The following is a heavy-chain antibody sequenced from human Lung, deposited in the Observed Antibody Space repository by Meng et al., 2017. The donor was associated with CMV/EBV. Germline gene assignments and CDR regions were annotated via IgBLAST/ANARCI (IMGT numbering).Heavy chain of an antibody. CDR2: IHYSGST. D-gene: IGHD2-2*01. J-gene: IGHJ4*02. CDR1: GGSINNYY. Sequence: SETLSLTCTVSGGSINNYYWSWIRQPPGKGLEWIGSIHYSGSTNYNPSLKSRFTISVDTSKNQFSLKLSSVTAADTAVYFCARIYCSSTSCYNDYWGQGTMVTGSS. V-gene: IGHV4-59*01. CDR3: ARIYCSSTSCYNDY.